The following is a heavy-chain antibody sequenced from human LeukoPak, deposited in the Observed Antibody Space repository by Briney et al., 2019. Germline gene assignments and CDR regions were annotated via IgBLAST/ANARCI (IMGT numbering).Heavy chain of an antibody. J-gene: IGHJ4*02. D-gene: IGHD3-22*01. V-gene: IGHV3-23*01. Sequence: PGGSLRLSCAASGFVFSTYSMNWVRQAPGKGLEWVSSISGSSTRTYYADSVKGRFTVSRDNPKNTLYLQMNSLRAEDTAVYYCAKQRDYYDSSGYYRGYYSDYWGQGTLVTVSS. CDR3: AKQRDYYDSSGYYRGYYSDY. CDR1: GFVFSTYS. CDR2: ISGSSTRT.